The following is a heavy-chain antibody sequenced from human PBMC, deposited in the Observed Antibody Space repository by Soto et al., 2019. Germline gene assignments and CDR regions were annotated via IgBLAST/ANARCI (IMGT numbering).Heavy chain of an antibody. D-gene: IGHD6-19*01. Sequence: EVQLVESGGGLVQPGGSLRLSCAASGFSLSDYWMNWVRQAPGKGLEWVAIIKQDGSDRYYVDSVKGRFTICRDNAKNSLYLQMISLRVEDTALYYCARGRGWLHDYWGQGTLVTVSS. CDR2: IKQDGSDR. V-gene: IGHV3-7*01. CDR1: GFSLSDYW. CDR3: ARGRGWLHDY. J-gene: IGHJ4*02.